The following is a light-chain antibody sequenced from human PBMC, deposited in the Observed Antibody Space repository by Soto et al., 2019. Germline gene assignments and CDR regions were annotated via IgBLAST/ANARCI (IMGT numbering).Light chain of an antibody. CDR2: KVS. Sequence: QSVLTQPPSVSGSPGQSVTISCTGTSTDVGDYNYVSWYQQVPGKAPKVMIYKVSNRPSGVSNRFSGSKSGITASLTISGLQAEDEADYYCSSYTSSSTYVFGTGTKVTVL. J-gene: IGLJ1*01. CDR1: STDVGDYNY. V-gene: IGLV2-14*01. CDR3: SSYTSSSTYV.